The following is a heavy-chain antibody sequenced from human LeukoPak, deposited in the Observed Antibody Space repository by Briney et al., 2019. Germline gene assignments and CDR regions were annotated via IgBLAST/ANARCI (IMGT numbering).Heavy chain of an antibody. CDR2: IYHSGTT. D-gene: IGHD3-22*01. Sequence: SGGSLRLSCAASGFTFSSYDMTWVRQPPGKGLEWIGEIYHSGTTNYNPSLKSRVTISVDKSKSQFSLKLNSVTAADTAVYYCAREFNYYDSSGAILGGFDPWGQGTLVTVSS. J-gene: IGHJ5*02. CDR3: AREFNYYDSSGAILGGFDP. CDR1: GFTFSSYDM. V-gene: IGHV4-4*02.